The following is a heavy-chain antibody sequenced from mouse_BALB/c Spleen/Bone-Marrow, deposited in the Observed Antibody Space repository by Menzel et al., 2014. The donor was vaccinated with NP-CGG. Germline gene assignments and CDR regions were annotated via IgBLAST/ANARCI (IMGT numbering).Heavy chain of an antibody. J-gene: IGHJ1*01. CDR3: TRSGTSWLRRSWYFDV. V-gene: IGHV1S81*02. Sequence: VKLVESGAELVKPGASVKLSCKASGYTFTSYYMYWVKQRPGQGLEWIGEINPSNGGTNFNEKFRSKATLTVDKSSSTAYMQLSSLTSEDSAVYYCTRSGTSWLRRSWYFDVWGAGTTVTVPS. CDR1: GYTFTSYY. CDR2: INPSNGGT. D-gene: IGHD2-2*01.